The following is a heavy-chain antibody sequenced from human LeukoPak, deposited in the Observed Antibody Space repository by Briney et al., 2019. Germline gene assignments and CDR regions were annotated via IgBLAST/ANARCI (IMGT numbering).Heavy chain of an antibody. V-gene: IGHV1-2*06. CDR2: INPNSGGT. Sequence: GASVKVSCKASGYTFTGYYMHWVRQAPGQGLEWMGRINPNSGGTNYAQKFQGRVTMTRDTSISTAYMELSRLRSDDTAVYYCARDLAPDYGGNSRRVDSDYWGQGTLVTVSS. J-gene: IGHJ4*02. D-gene: IGHD4-23*01. CDR3: ARDLAPDYGGNSRRVDSDY. CDR1: GYTFTGYY.